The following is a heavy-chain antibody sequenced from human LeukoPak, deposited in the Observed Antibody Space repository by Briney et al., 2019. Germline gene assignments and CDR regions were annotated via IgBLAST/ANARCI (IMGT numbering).Heavy chain of an antibody. V-gene: IGHV4-31*03. Sequence: SETLSLTCTVSGGYISSGGYYWSWIRQHPGKGLEWIGYIYYSGSTYYSPSLKSRVTISVDTSKNQFSLKLSSVTAADTAVYYCARNIVAGADYYYYGMDVWGQGTTVTVSS. CDR2: IYYSGST. CDR1: GGYISSGGYY. CDR3: ARNIVAGADYYYYGMDV. J-gene: IGHJ6*02. D-gene: IGHD5-12*01.